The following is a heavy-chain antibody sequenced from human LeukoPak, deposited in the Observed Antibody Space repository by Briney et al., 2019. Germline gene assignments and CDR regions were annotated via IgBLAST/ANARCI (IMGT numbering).Heavy chain of an antibody. J-gene: IGHJ6*04. CDR1: GFTFSSYS. Sequence: GGSLRLSCAASGFTFSSYSMNWVRQAPGKGLDWVSSISSSSSYIYYADSVKGRFTISRDNAKNSLYLQMNSLRAEDTAVYYCARDGYCSSTSCWAMYYYYGMDVWGKGTTVTVSS. V-gene: IGHV3-21*01. CDR2: ISSSSSYI. D-gene: IGHD2-2*03. CDR3: ARDGYCSSTSCWAMYYYYGMDV.